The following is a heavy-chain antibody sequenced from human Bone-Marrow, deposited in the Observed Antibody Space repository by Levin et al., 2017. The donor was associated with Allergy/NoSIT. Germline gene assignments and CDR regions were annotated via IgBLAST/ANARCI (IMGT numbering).Heavy chain of an antibody. J-gene: IGHJ4*01. Sequence: GGSLRLSCAASGFALSSYPMHWVRQAPGKGLEWVAVTSYDENVKLYADSVRGRFTISRDTSENTLYLQMNSLRVEDTAIYYCARDFIRGVPDYFDYWGHGTLVTVSS. CDR3: ARDFIRGVPDYFDY. V-gene: IGHV3-30-3*01. D-gene: IGHD3-10*01. CDR2: TSYDENVK. CDR1: GFALSSYP.